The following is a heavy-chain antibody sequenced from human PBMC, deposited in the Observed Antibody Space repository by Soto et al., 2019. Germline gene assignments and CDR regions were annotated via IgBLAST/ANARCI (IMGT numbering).Heavy chain of an antibody. CDR2: ISWNSGSI. V-gene: IGHV3-9*01. D-gene: IGHD6-13*01. J-gene: IGHJ1*01. CDR3: AKVLYGSHWYWPAQQ. CDR1: GFTFDDYA. Sequence: EVQLVESGGGLVRHGRSLRLSCAASGFTFDDYAMHWVRQAPGKGLEWVSGISWNSGSIGYAYSGKGLFTVARDNAKNALYLQMNSLRAEDRALYYCAKVLYGSHWYWPAQQWGQATGVTVSS.